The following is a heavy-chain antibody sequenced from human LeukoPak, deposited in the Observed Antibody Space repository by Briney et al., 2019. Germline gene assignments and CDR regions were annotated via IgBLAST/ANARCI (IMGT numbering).Heavy chain of an antibody. D-gene: IGHD3-22*01. CDR2: IYPGDSDT. Sequence: GESLKISCKGSGYSFTSYWIGWVRQMPGKGLEWMGIIYPGDSDTRYSPSFQGQVTISADKSISTAYLQWSSLKASDTAMYYCASLERRYYYDSSGYPGVDYWGQGTLVTVSS. CDR3: ASLERRYYYDSSGYPGVDY. J-gene: IGHJ4*02. V-gene: IGHV5-51*01. CDR1: GYSFTSYW.